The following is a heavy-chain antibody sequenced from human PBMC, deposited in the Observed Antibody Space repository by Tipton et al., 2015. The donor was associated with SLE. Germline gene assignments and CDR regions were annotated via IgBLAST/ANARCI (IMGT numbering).Heavy chain of an antibody. D-gene: IGHD3-9*01. CDR1: GFTFSDYY. J-gene: IGHJ4*02. Sequence: SLRLSCAASGFTFSDYYMYWIRQAPGKGLEWVSYISSTGKTTDYADSVKGRFTISRDNAKNSVYLQLNSLRVDDTAVYYCAKDRLDPADWGQGTLVTVSS. CDR3: AKDRLDPAD. CDR2: ISSTGKTT. V-gene: IGHV3-11*01.